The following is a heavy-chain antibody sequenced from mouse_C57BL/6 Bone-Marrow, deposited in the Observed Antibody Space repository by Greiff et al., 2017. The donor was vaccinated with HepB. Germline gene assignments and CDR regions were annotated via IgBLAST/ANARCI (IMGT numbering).Heavy chain of an antibody. CDR3: ARGAMSSCLDY. Sequence: EVKLMESGGGLVKPGGSLKLSCAASGFTFSDYGMHWVRQAPEKGLEWVAYISSGSSTIYYADTVKGRFTISRDNAKNTLFLQMTSLRSEDTAMYYCARGAMSSCLDYWGQGTTLTVSS. CDR2: ISSGSSTI. D-gene: IGHD1-1*01. CDR1: GFTFSDYG. V-gene: IGHV5-17*01. J-gene: IGHJ2*01.